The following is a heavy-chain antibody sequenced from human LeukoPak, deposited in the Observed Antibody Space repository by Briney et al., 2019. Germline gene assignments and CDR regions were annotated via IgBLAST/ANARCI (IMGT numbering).Heavy chain of an antibody. CDR3: ARDAGRYFDWLGY. CDR2: ISSSSSYI. D-gene: IGHD3-9*01. J-gene: IGHJ4*02. Sequence: GGSLRLSCAASGFTFSSYSMNWVRQAPGKGLECVSSISSSSSYIYYADSVKGRFTISRDNPKNTLYLQMNSLRAEDTAVYYCARDAGRYFDWLGYWGQGTLVTVSS. V-gene: IGHV3-21*01. CDR1: GFTFSSYS.